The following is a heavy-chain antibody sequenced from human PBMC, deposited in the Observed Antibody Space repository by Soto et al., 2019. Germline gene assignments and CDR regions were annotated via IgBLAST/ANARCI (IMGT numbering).Heavy chain of an antibody. Sequence: GASVKVSCKASGYTFTSYAMHWVRQAPGQRLEWMGWINAGNGNTKYSQKFQGRVTITRDTSASTAYMELSSLRSEDTAVYYCARVHRGYYYYYGMDVWGQGTTVTVSS. CDR1: GYTFTSYA. CDR2: INAGNGNT. CDR3: ARVHRGYYYYYGMDV. J-gene: IGHJ6*02. V-gene: IGHV1-3*01.